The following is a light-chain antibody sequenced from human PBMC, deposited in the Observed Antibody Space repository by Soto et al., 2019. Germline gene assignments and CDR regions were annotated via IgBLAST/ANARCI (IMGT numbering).Light chain of an antibody. CDR1: NSNFGSNT. CDR2: SNN. V-gene: IGLV1-44*01. CDR3: AAWDDNLNGPHWV. J-gene: IGLJ3*02. Sequence: QSVLTQPPSASGTPGQRVTISCSGSNSNFGSNTVNWYQQLPGTAPKLLIYSNNQRPSGVPDRFSGSKSGTSASLAISGLQSEDEADYYCAAWDDNLNGPHWVFGGGTQLTVL.